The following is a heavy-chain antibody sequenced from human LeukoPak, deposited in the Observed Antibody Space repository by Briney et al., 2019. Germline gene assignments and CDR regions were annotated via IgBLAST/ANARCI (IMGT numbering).Heavy chain of an antibody. CDR1: GGSISSYY. CDR2: INHSGST. J-gene: IGHJ4*02. D-gene: IGHD2-2*01. Sequence: SETLSLTCTVSGGSISSYYWSWIRQPPGKGLEWIGEINHSGSTNYNPSLKSRVTISVDTSKNQFSLKLSSVTAADTAVYYCARRYCSSTSCPTSFDYWGQGTLVTVSS. CDR3: ARRYCSSTSCPTSFDY. V-gene: IGHV4-34*01.